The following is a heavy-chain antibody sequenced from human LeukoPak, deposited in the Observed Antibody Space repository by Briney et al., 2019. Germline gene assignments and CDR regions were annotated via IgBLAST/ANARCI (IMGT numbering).Heavy chain of an antibody. Sequence: GGSLRLSCAASGFTFSSYCMHWVRQAPGKGLEWVAVIWYDGSNKYYADSVKGRFTISRDNSKNTLYLQMNSLRAEDTAVYYCAREFGGSGSYYNPDYWGQGTLVTVSS. CDR1: GFTFSSYC. J-gene: IGHJ4*02. V-gene: IGHV3-33*01. CDR3: AREFGGSGSYYNPDY. CDR2: IWYDGSNK. D-gene: IGHD3-10*01.